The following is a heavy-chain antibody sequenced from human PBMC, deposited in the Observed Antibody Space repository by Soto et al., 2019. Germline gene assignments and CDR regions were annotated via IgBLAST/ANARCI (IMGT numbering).Heavy chain of an antibody. V-gene: IGHV4-4*02. J-gene: IGHJ3*02. D-gene: IGHD3-22*01. CDR2: IYHSGST. Sequence: SETLSLTCAVSGGSISSSNWWSWVRQPPGKGLEWIGEIYHSGSTNYNPSLKSRVTISVDKSKNQFSLKLSSVTAADTAVYYCARDKGYYYDSSSAFDIWGQGTMVTVS. CDR1: GGSISSSNW. CDR3: ARDKGYYYDSSSAFDI.